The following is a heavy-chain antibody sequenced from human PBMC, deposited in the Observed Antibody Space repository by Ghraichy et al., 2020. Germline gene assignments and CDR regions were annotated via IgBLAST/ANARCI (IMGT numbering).Heavy chain of an antibody. CDR3: AREGVSSSGWYQ. Sequence: SQTLSLTCTVSGGSISSYYWSWIRQPPGKGLEWIGYIYYSGSTNYNPSLKSRVTISVDTSKNQFSLKLSSVTAADTAVYYCAREGVSSSGWYQWGQGTLVTVSS. CDR1: GGSISSYY. CDR2: IYYSGST. V-gene: IGHV4-59*01. J-gene: IGHJ4*02. D-gene: IGHD6-19*01.